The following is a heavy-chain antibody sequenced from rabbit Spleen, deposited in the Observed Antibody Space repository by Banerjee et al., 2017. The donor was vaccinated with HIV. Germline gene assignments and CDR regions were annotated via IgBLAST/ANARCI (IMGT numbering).Heavy chain of an antibody. Sequence: QEQLVESGGGLVQPGGSLKLSCKASGFDFSNYGVSWVRQAPGKGLEWIGYIDPIFGRTYYASWVNGRFTISSHNAQNTLYLQLNSLTAADTATYFCARDLASVIGWNFNLWGQGTLVTVS. V-gene: IGHV1S47*01. J-gene: IGHJ4*01. CDR2: IDPIFGRT. D-gene: IGHD4-1*01. CDR3: ARDLASVIGWNFNL. CDR1: GFDFSNYG.